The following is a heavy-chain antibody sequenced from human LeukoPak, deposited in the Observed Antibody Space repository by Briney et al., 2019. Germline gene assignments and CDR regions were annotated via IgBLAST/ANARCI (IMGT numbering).Heavy chain of an antibody. CDR3: ARDDSSGPQVY. CDR1: GYTFSSYY. J-gene: IGHJ4*02. D-gene: IGHD3-22*01. V-gene: IGHV1-46*01. CDR2: INPSGGST. Sequence: ASVKVSCKASGYTFSSYYMHWVRQAHGQGLEWMGIINPSGGSTKYAQKLQGRVTMTSDTYTSTVYMELSSLRSEDTAVYYCARDDSSGPQVYWGQGTLVTVSS.